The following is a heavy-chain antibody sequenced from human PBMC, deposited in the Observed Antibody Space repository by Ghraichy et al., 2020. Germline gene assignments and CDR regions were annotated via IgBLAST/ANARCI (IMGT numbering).Heavy chain of an antibody. CDR2: IHNSGSA. Sequence: SETLSLTCAVSGYSISSNSYWAWIRQPPGKGLEWIGSIHNSGSAHYNPSLRSRISIYVDASKNEFTLRLTSVTAADTAVYYCAREDDDGPPVGWFDPWGQGTLATISS. D-gene: IGHD5-24*01. CDR1: GYSISSNSY. V-gene: IGHV4-38-2*02. CDR3: AREDDDGPPVGWFDP. J-gene: IGHJ5*02.